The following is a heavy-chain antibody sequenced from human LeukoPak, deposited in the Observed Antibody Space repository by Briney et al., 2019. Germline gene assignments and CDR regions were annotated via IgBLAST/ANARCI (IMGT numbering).Heavy chain of an antibody. Sequence: GRSLRLSCAAPGFTFSSYAMHWVRQAPGKGLEWVAVISYDGSNKYYADSVKGRFTISRDNSKNTLYLQMNSLRAEDTAVYYCAREWWELPNYFDYWGQGTLVTVSS. D-gene: IGHD1-26*01. CDR1: GFTFSSYA. CDR2: ISYDGSNK. V-gene: IGHV3-30-3*01. J-gene: IGHJ4*02. CDR3: AREWWELPNYFDY.